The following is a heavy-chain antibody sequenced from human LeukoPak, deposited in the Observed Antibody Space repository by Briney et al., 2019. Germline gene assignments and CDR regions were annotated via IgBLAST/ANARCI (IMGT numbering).Heavy chain of an antibody. CDR3: ARRLWFGELNYFDY. Sequence: SETLSLTCTVSGGSVTTSYWNWIRQPPGKGLEWIGYIYYSGSTNYNPSLKSRDTISVDTSKNQFSLKLSSVTAADTAVYYCARRLWFGELNYFDYWGQGTLVTVSS. J-gene: IGHJ4*02. CDR1: GGSVTTSY. D-gene: IGHD3-10*01. V-gene: IGHV4-59*02. CDR2: IYYSGST.